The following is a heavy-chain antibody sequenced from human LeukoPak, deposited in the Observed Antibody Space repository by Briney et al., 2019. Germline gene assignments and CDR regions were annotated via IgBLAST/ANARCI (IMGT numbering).Heavy chain of an antibody. CDR1: GFTFSGYY. V-gene: IGHV3-11*01. Sequence: GGSLRLSCAASGFTFSGYYMSWIRQAPGKGLEWVSYISSSGSTIYYADSVKGRFTISRDNAKNSLYLQMNSLRAEDTAVYYCARELVVRPYYYYYMDVWGKGTTVTISS. D-gene: IGHD2-15*01. CDR3: ARELVVRPYYYYYMDV. CDR2: ISSSGSTI. J-gene: IGHJ6*03.